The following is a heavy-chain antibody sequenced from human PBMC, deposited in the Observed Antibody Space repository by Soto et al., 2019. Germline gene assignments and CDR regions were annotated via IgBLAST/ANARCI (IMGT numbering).Heavy chain of an antibody. Sequence: EVQLVESGGGLGQPGTSLRLSCAASGFTFDDFAMHWVRQAPGKGLEWVAGINWNSRSIVYADSVKGRFIISRDNAKKSIYLQLNNLRTEDTAFYYCAKDRRAMNWYFDLWGRGTLVVVSS. CDR2: INWNSRSI. CDR1: GFTFDDFA. V-gene: IGHV3-9*01. J-gene: IGHJ2*01. CDR3: AKDRRAMNWYFDL.